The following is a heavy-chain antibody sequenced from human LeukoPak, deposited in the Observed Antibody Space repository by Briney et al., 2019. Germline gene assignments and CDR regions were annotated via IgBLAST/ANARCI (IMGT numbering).Heavy chain of an antibody. CDR1: GFTFSSYD. CDR3: ARGVGYCSGGSCPAGYFDY. D-gene: IGHD2-15*01. J-gene: IGHJ4*02. Sequence: GGSLRLSCAASGFTFSSYDMHWVRQATGKGLEWVSASGTAGDPYYPGSVKGRFTISRENAKNSLYLQMNSLRAGDTAVYYCARGVGYCSGGSCPAGYFDYWGQGTLVTVSS. CDR2: SGTAGDP. V-gene: IGHV3-13*05.